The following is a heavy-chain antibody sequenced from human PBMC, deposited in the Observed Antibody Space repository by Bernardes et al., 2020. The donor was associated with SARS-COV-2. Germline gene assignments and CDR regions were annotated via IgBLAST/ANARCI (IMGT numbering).Heavy chain of an antibody. V-gene: IGHV3-74*01. CDR1: GITFSSYW. CDR2: ITPDGSNK. J-gene: IGHJ6*02. Sequence: GSLRLSCAASGITFSSYWLHWGRQVPGTGLVWVSRITPDGSNKDYAASVKGRFTISRDNAKNTVYLQMNSLRVEDTAVYYCATGGFGGSAPGMDAWGQGTTVTVSS. CDR3: ATGGFGGSAPGMDA. D-gene: IGHD5-12*01.